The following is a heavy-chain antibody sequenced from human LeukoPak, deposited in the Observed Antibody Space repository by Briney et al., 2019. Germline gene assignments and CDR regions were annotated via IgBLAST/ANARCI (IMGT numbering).Heavy chain of an antibody. Sequence: KSSETLSLTCTVSGGSISTYYWSWIRQPPGKGLEWIGYIYYSGSTNYNPSLKSRVTMSVDTSKNQFSLKLSSVTAADTAVYYCARASRLGIAALYYMDVWGKGTTVTVSS. J-gene: IGHJ6*03. CDR2: IYYSGST. CDR1: GGSISTYY. D-gene: IGHD6-6*01. CDR3: ARASRLGIAALYYMDV. V-gene: IGHV4-59*01.